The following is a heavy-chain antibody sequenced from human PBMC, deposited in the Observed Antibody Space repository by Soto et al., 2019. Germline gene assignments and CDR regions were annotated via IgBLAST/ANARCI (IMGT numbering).Heavy chain of an antibody. Sequence: QVQLVESGGGVVQPGRSLRLSCAASGFTFSSYAMHWVRQTPGKGLEWVASISYDGSNKYYADSVKGRFTISRDNSKNTLYLQMNSLRAEDTAVYYCARDLSRSGYYTSSFDIWGQGTMVTVSP. V-gene: IGHV3-30-3*01. CDR3: ARDLSRSGYYTSSFDI. CDR1: GFTFSSYA. CDR2: ISYDGSNK. J-gene: IGHJ3*02. D-gene: IGHD3-3*01.